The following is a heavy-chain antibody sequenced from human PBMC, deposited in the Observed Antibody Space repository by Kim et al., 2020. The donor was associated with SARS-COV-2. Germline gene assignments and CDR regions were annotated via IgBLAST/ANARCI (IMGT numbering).Heavy chain of an antibody. CDR2: INAGNGNT. D-gene: IGHD3-10*01. V-gene: IGHV1-3*01. J-gene: IGHJ6*02. Sequence: ASVKVSCKASGYTFTSYAMHWVRQAPGQRLEWMGWINAGNGNTKYSQKFQGRVTITRDTSASTAYMELSSLRSEDTAVYYCARDHVTMVRGVIITPTGMDVWGQGTTVTVSS. CDR1: GYTFTSYA. CDR3: ARDHVTMVRGVIITPTGMDV.